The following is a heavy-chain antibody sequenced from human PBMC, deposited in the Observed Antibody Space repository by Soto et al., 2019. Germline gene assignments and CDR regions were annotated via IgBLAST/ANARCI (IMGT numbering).Heavy chain of an antibody. Sequence: ASVKVSCKASGYTFTSYDINWVRQATGQGLEWMGWMNPNSGNTGYAQKFQGRVTMTRNTSISTAYMELSSLRSEDTAVYYCARSYYDFASGYYYGLDVWGQGITVTVSS. CDR3: ARSYYDFASGYYYGLDV. CDR2: MNPNSGNT. J-gene: IGHJ6*02. V-gene: IGHV1-8*01. D-gene: IGHD3-3*01. CDR1: GYTFTSYD.